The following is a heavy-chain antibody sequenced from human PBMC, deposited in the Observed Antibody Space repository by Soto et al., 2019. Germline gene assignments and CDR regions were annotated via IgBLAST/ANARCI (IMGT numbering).Heavy chain of an antibody. CDR3: ARASLYYDFWSGYPSFGCFDP. CDR2: IYHSGST. CDR1: GGPLSSEEYT. Sequence: TVSLNCAVSGGPLSSEEYTWSWIRQPPGKGLEWIGYIYHSGSTYYNPSLKSRVTISVDRSKNQFSLKLSSVTAADTAVYYCARASLYYDFWSGYPSFGCFDPWGQGTLVTVSS. V-gene: IGHV4-30-2*01. D-gene: IGHD3-3*01. J-gene: IGHJ5*02.